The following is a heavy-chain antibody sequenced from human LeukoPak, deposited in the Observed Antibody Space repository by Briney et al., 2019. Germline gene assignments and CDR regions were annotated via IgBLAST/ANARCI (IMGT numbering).Heavy chain of an antibody. CDR3: ARDPMVRGAGAFDI. D-gene: IGHD3-10*01. CDR2: INHSGST. V-gene: IGHV4-38-2*02. J-gene: IGHJ3*02. Sequence: PSETLSLTCAVSGYSISSGYYWGWIRHPPGKGLEWIGSINHSGSTYYNLSLKSRVTISVDTSKNQFSLKLSSVTAADTAVYYCARDPMVRGAGAFDIWGQGTMVTVSS. CDR1: GYSISSGYY.